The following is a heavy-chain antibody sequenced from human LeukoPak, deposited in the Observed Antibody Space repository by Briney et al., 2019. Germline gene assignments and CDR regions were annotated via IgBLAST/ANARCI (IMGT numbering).Heavy chain of an antibody. D-gene: IGHD3-10*01. J-gene: IGHJ3*02. V-gene: IGHV5-51*01. CDR3: ARLDGSGSYYNEAYAFDI. CDR2: IYPGDSDT. Sequence: GESLKISCKGSGYSFTSYWIGWVRQMPGKGLEWMGIIYPGDSDTRYSPSFQGQVTISADKSISTAYLQWSSLKASDTAMYYCARLDGSGSYYNEAYAFDIWGQGTMVTVSS. CDR1: GYSFTSYW.